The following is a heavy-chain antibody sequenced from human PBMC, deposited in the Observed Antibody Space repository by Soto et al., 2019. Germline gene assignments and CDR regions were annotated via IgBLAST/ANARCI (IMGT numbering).Heavy chain of an antibody. CDR3: ARGRYCLTGRCFPNWFDS. CDR2: IYKSATT. CDR1: GDSISNLDYF. J-gene: IGHJ5*01. D-gene: IGHD7-27*01. V-gene: IGHV4-30-4*02. Sequence: PSDTPSLTCSVSGDSISNLDYFWAWIRQPPGQALEYIGYIYKSATTYYNPSFESRVAISVDTSKSQFSLNVTSVTAADTAVYFCARGRYCLTGRCFPNWFDSWGQGALVTVSS.